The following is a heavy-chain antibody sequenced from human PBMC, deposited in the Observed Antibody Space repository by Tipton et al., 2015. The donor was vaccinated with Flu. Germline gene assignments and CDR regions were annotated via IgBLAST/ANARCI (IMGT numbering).Heavy chain of an antibody. CDR1: GITFSSYG. J-gene: IGHJ4*02. CDR2: IRGSAGRGAGT. V-gene: IGHV3-23*01. Sequence: SLRLSCAASGITFSSYGMSWVRQAPGKGLEWVSNIRGSAGRGAGTYYADSVKGRFSISRDNSKNTLYLHMNSLRAEDTAIYYCAKVIPEIVAGLDYWGQGTLVTVSS. D-gene: IGHD6-19*01. CDR3: AKVIPEIVAGLDY.